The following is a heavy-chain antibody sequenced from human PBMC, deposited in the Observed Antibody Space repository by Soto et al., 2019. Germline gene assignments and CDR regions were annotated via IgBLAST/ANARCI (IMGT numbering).Heavy chain of an antibody. CDR2: IKSKTDGGTT. V-gene: IGHV3-15*01. Sequence: PGGSLSLSCAVSGFTLNNAWMSWVRQAPGKGLEWVGRIKSKTDGGTTDYAAPVKGRFTISRDDSKNTLYLQMNSLKTEDTAVYFCTTLRRYLAGFDPWGQGTLVTVSS. J-gene: IGHJ5*02. CDR1: GFTLNNAW. D-gene: IGHD1-1*01. CDR3: TTLRRYLAGFDP.